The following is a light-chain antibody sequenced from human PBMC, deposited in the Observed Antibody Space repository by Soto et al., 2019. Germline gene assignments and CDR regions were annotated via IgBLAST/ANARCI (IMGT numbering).Light chain of an antibody. Sequence: EIVMTQSPATLSVSPGERATLSSRASQSVARNLAWYQQKPGQAPRLLIYGASTRATGIPARFSGSGSGTEFTLPISRLQSEDFAIYCCQQYNHWPPLTFGGGNKVEIK. CDR2: GAS. V-gene: IGKV3-15*01. CDR3: QQYNHWPPLT. CDR1: QSVARN. J-gene: IGKJ4*01.